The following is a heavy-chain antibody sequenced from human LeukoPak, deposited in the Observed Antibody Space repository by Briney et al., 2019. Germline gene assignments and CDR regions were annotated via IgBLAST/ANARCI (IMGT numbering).Heavy chain of an antibody. J-gene: IGHJ4*02. CDR2: IYYSGST. CDR3: ATWRYYDSSGYWPSFDY. Sequence: SETLSLTCTVSGGSISSYYWSWIRQPPGKGLEWIGYIYYSGSTNYNPSLKSRVTISVDTSKNQFSLKLSSVTAADTAVYYCATWRYYDSSGYWPSFDYWGQGTLVTVSS. V-gene: IGHV4-59*01. D-gene: IGHD3-22*01. CDR1: GGSISSYY.